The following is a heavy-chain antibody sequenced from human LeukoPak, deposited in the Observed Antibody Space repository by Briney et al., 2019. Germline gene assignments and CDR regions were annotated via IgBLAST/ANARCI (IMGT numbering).Heavy chain of an antibody. CDR1: GYTFTRYY. J-gene: IGHJ4*02. V-gene: IGHV1-2*02. CDR2: INPNSGGT. CDR3: ARLTTTVTSFDY. D-gene: IGHD4-17*01. Sequence: ASVKVSCKASGYTFTRYYMHWLRQAPAQGLEWMGWINPNSGGTNYAQKFQGRVTMTRDTSISTAYMEMSRLRSDDTAVYYCARLTTTVTSFDYWGQGTLVTVSS.